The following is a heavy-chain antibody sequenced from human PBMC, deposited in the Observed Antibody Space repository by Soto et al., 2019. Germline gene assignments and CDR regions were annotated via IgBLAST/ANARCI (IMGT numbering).Heavy chain of an antibody. V-gene: IGHV3-30*18. CDR2: ISYDGSNK. J-gene: IGHJ5*02. CDR3: AKRGYGRYNWFDP. Sequence: QVQLVESGGGVVQPGGSLRLSCAASGFTFSSYGMHWVRQAPGKGLEWVAVISYDGSNKYYADSVKGRFTISRDNSKNTLYLQMNSLRAEDTAVYYCAKRGYGRYNWFDPWGQGTLVTVSS. CDR1: GFTFSSYG. D-gene: IGHD5-18*01.